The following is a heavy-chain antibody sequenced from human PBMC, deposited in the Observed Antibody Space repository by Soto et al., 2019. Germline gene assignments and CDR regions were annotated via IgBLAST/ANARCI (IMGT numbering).Heavy chain of an antibody. Sequence: QVQLVESGGGLVKPGGSLRLSCAASGFTFSDYYMSWIRQAPGKGLAWVSYISSSSSYTNYADSVKGRFTISRDNAKNSLYLQMNSLRAEDTAVYYCARAVVRGVTPDYWGQGTLVTVSS. CDR1: GFTFSDYY. D-gene: IGHD3-10*01. CDR3: ARAVVRGVTPDY. V-gene: IGHV3-11*05. CDR2: ISSSSSYT. J-gene: IGHJ4*02.